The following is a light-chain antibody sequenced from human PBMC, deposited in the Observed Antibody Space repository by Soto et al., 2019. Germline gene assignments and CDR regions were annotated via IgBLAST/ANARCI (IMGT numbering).Light chain of an antibody. V-gene: IGKV1-5*01. CDR2: DAS. J-gene: IGKJ1*01. CDR3: QKYGSYPWA. CDR1: QSIAIW. Sequence: DIRLTQSPSTLSAAVGDRVTITCRASQSIAIWLAWYHQKPGKAPKALIYDASRLESGVPSRFSSSGSGTEFTLTISSLQPDDFATYYCQKYGSYPWAFGQGTRVEV.